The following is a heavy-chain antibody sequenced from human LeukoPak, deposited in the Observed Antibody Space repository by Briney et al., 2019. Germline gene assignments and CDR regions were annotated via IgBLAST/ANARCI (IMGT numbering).Heavy chain of an antibody. V-gene: IGHV6-1*01. CDR1: GDSVSSNSAA. CDR3: ARVNYDSSGYPFDY. CDR2: TYYRSKWYN. D-gene: IGHD3-22*01. J-gene: IGHJ4*02. Sequence: SQTLSLTCAISGDSVSSNSAAWNWIRQSPSRGLEWVGKTYYRSKWYNDYAVSVKSRITINPDTSKNQFSLQLNSVTPEDTAVYYCARVNYDSSGYPFDYWGQGTLVTVSS.